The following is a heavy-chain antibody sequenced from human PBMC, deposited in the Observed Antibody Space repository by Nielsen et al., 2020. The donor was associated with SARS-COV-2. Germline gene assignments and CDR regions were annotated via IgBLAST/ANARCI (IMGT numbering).Heavy chain of an antibody. D-gene: IGHD3-22*01. V-gene: IGHV1-18*01. CDR1: GYTFTSYG. Sequence: ASVKVSCKASGYTFTSYGISWVRQAPGQGLEWMGWISAYNGNTNYAQKLQGRVTMTTDKSTSTAYMELSSLRSEDTAVYYCARSYYDSSGYHLPYFDYWGQGTLVTVSS. CDR2: ISAYNGNT. CDR3: ARSYYDSSGYHLPYFDY. J-gene: IGHJ4*02.